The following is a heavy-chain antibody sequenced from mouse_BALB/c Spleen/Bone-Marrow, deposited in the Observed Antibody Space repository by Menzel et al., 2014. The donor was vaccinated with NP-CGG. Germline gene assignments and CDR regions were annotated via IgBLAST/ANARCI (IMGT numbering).Heavy chain of an antibody. CDR3: AREILRDYFDY. J-gene: IGHJ2*01. CDR2: ISSGGGST. CDR1: GFAFSSYD. V-gene: IGHV5-12-1*01. Sequence: EVKVVESGGGLVKPGGSLKLSCAAPGFAFSSYDMSWVRQTPEKRLEWVAYISSGGGSTYYPDTVKGRITISRDNAKNTRCLQMSSLKSEDTAMYYCAREILRDYFDYWGQGATLTVSS. D-gene: IGHD1-1*01.